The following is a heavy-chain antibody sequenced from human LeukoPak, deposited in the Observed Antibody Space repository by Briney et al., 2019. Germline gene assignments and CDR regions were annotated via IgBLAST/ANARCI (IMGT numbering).Heavy chain of an antibody. Sequence: GGSLGLSCAASGFTVSYNYLNWVRQAPGKGLEWVAIIWYDGSNKYYADSVKGRFTISRDNSKNTLYLQMNSLRAEDTAVYYCARVGCTGGSCLPYHYYGMDVWGQGTTVTVSS. V-gene: IGHV3-33*08. J-gene: IGHJ6*02. CDR1: GFTVSYNY. CDR2: IWYDGSNK. CDR3: ARVGCTGGSCLPYHYYGMDV. D-gene: IGHD2-15*01.